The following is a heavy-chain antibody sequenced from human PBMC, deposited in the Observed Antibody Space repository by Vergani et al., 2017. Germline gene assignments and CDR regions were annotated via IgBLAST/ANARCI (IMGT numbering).Heavy chain of an antibody. D-gene: IGHD3-10*01. V-gene: IGHV5-51*01. CDR2: IYPGDSDT. Sequence: EVQLVQSGAEVKKPGESLKISCKGSGYSFTSYWIGWVRQMPGKGLEWMGIIYPGDSDTRYSPSFQGQVTISADKSISTAYLPWSSLKASDTAMYYCARSLFYYGSGSTFDYWGQGTLVTVSS. J-gene: IGHJ4*02. CDR3: ARSLFYYGSGSTFDY. CDR1: GYSFTSYW.